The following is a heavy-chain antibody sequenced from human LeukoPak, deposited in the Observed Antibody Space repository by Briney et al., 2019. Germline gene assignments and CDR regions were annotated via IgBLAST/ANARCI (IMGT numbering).Heavy chain of an antibody. Sequence: PGGSLRPSCAASGLTFSSHWMHWVRQAPGKGLVWVSRITNDGSSTTYADSVKGRFTISRDNAKNMLYLQVNSLRAEDTAVYYCATQQGGSPAYWGQGTLVTVSS. CDR2: ITNDGSST. CDR3: ATQQGGSPAY. D-gene: IGHD3-16*01. CDR1: GLTFSSHW. V-gene: IGHV3-74*01. J-gene: IGHJ4*02.